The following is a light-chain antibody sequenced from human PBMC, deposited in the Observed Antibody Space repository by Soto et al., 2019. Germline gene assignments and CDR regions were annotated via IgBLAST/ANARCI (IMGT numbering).Light chain of an antibody. J-gene: IGLJ1*01. CDR1: SSNIGSNY. V-gene: IGLV1-47*01. CDR3: AAWDDSLRGFV. Sequence: QSVLTQPPSASGTPGQSVTISCSGSSSNIGSNYVYWYQQLPGTAPKVRIYRTNQRPSGVPDRFSGSRSGTSASLAISGLRSEDEGDYYCAAWDDSLRGFVFGTGTKLTVL. CDR2: RTN.